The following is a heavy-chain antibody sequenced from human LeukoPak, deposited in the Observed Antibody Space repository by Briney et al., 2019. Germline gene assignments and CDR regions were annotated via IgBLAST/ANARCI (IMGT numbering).Heavy chain of an antibody. CDR1: GGSISSYY. D-gene: IGHD5-24*01. CDR3: ARHVPEIRLYYYYYYMDV. CDR2: IYYSGST. V-gene: IGHV4-59*01. J-gene: IGHJ6*03. Sequence: SETLSLTCTVSGGSISSYYWSWIRQPPGKGLEWIGYIYYSGSTNYNPSLKSRVTISVDTSKNQFSLKLSSVTAADTAVYYCARHVPEIRLYYYYYYMDVWGKGTTVTVSS.